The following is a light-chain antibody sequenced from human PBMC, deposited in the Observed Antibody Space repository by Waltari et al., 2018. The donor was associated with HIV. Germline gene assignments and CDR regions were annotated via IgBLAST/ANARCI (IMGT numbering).Light chain of an antibody. CDR2: GIS. CDR3: SSWPTNNTGV. V-gene: IGLV2-14*03. J-gene: IGLJ3*02. CDR1: NQHVCSYNY. Sequence: QSALTQPASASGSPGQSITISCPGTNQHVCSYNYVFWYQPHPAKAPNLNFYGISKWPSGIAVWFSASEPGNTASVTISGREAENEADYNSSSWPTNNTGVFGGGTEVTVL.